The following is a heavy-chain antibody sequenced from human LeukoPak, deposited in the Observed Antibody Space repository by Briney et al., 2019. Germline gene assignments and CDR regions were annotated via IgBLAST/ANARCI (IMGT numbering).Heavy chain of an antibody. Sequence: PSETLSLTCAVSGGSFSGYYWSWIRQPPGKGLEWIGSIYHSGSTYYNPSLKSRVTISVDTSKNQFSLKLSSVTAADTAVYYCARDSLRYSSGEDYWGQGTLVTVSS. J-gene: IGHJ4*02. CDR3: ARDSLRYSSGEDY. V-gene: IGHV4-34*01. CDR1: GGSFSGYY. CDR2: IYHSGST. D-gene: IGHD6-19*01.